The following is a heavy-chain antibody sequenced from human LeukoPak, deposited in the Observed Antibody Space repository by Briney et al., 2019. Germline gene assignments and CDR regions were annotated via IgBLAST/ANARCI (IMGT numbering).Heavy chain of an antibody. CDR3: ARDSEELWFGEWGGAFDI. V-gene: IGHV3-30-3*01. D-gene: IGHD3-10*01. J-gene: IGHJ3*02. Sequence: GRSLRLSCAASGFTFSSYAMHWVRQAPGKGLEWVAVISYDGSNKYYADSVKGRFTISRDNSKNTMYLQMNSLRAEDTAVYYCARDSEELWFGEWGGAFDIWGQGTMVTVSS. CDR1: GFTFSSYA. CDR2: ISYDGSNK.